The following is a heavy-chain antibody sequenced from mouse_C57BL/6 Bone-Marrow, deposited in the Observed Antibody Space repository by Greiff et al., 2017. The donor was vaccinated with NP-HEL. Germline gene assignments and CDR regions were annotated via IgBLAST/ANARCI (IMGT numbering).Heavy chain of an antibody. CDR2: SRNKANDYTT. D-gene: IGHD2-14*01. V-gene: IGHV7-1*01. Sequence: EVKLMESGGGLVQSGRSLRLSCATSGFTFSDFYMEWVRQAPGKGLEWIAASRNKANDYTTEYSASVKGRFIVSRDTSQSILYLQMNALRAEDTAIYYCARDANHRGFAYWGQGTLVTVSA. CDR1: GFTFSDFY. CDR3: ARDANHRGFAY. J-gene: IGHJ3*01.